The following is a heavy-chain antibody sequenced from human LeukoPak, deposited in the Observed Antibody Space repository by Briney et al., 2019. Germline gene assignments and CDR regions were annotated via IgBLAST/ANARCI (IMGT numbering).Heavy chain of an antibody. D-gene: IGHD2-21*01. J-gene: IGHJ3*02. CDR2: IYYSGST. V-gene: IGHV4-59*01. CDR1: GGSISSYY. Sequence: KPSETLSLTCTVSGGSISSYYWSWFRQPPGKGLEWIGYIYYSGSTTYNPPLKSRVTISVDTSKNQFSLKLSSVTAADTAVYYCARVGARYCGGDCYAFDIWGQGTMVTVSS. CDR3: ARVGARYCGGDCYAFDI.